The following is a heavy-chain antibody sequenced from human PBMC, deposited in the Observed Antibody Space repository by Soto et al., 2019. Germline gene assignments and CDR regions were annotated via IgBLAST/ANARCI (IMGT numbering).Heavy chain of an antibody. D-gene: IGHD3-3*02. CDR3: AKDRAFNYFYGMDV. V-gene: IGHV3-23*01. Sequence: GGSLRLSCRASGLAFGNYAMNWVRQVPGRGLEWVAGVSTNGRSTYYADSVRGRFTISRDNSKLTVYLQMNSLRAEDSAVYYCAKDRAFNYFYGMDVWGQGNTVTVSS. J-gene: IGHJ6*02. CDR2: VSTNGRST. CDR1: GLAFGNYA.